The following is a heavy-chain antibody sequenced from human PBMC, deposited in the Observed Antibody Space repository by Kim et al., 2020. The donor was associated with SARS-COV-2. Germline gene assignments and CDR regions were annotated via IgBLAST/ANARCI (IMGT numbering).Heavy chain of an antibody. J-gene: IGHJ4*02. Sequence: SNKYYADSVKGRFTISRDNSKNTLYLQMNSLRAEDTAVYYCAKGGTNFDYWGQGTLVTVSS. CDR3: AKGGTNFDY. CDR2: SNK. V-gene: IGHV3-30*02.